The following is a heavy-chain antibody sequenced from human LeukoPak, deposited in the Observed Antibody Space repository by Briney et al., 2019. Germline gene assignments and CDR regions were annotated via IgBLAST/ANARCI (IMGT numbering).Heavy chain of an antibody. CDR1: GFTFSSYA. Sequence: GGSLRLSCAASGFTFSSYAMHWVRQAPGKGLEWVSYISSSGSIIYYADSVKGRFTISKDNAKNSLYLQMNSLRDEDTAVYYCARDPSSYGDPRDAYDFWGQGTMVTVSS. CDR2: ISSSGSII. D-gene: IGHD4-17*01. CDR3: ARDPSSYGDPRDAYDF. J-gene: IGHJ3*01. V-gene: IGHV3-48*02.